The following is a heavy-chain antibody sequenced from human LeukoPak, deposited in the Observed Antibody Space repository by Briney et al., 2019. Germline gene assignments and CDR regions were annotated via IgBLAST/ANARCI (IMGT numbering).Heavy chain of an antibody. CDR3: ARGSTGFDY. Sequence: PGGSLRLSCAASGFTFSTYGMHWVRQAPGKGLEWVAFIRYDGSKKYYADSVKGRFTISRDNSKNTLYLQMNSLRAEDTAVYYCARGSTGFDYWGQGTLVTVSS. D-gene: IGHD5/OR15-5a*01. CDR2: IRYDGSKK. J-gene: IGHJ4*02. V-gene: IGHV3-30*02. CDR1: GFTFSTYG.